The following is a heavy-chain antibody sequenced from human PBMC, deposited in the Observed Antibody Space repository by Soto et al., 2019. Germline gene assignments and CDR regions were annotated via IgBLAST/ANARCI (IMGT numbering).Heavy chain of an antibody. Sequence: SETLSLTCAVYGGSFSGYYWSWIRQPPGKGLEWIGEINHSGSTNYNPSLKSRVTISVNTSKNQFSLKRISVTAADTAVYYCARGGRYSSSWYEDYWGQGTLVTVSS. V-gene: IGHV4-34*01. CDR1: GGSFSGYY. J-gene: IGHJ4*02. CDR3: ARGGRYSSSWYEDY. D-gene: IGHD6-13*01. CDR2: INHSGST.